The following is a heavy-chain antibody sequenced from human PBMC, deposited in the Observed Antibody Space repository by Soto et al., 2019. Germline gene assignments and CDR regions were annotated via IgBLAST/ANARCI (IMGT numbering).Heavy chain of an antibody. J-gene: IGHJ5*02. D-gene: IGHD6-13*01. V-gene: IGHV4-39*01. CDR2: IYYSGST. CDR1: GGSISSSSYY. CDR3: ATSGSSTWYRGWFDP. Sequence: SETLSLTCTVSGGSISSSSYYWGWIRQPPGKGLEWVGSIYYSGSTYYNPSLKSRVTISVDTSKNQFSLKLNSVSAADTAVYYCATSGSSTWYRGWFDPWGQGTLVTVSS.